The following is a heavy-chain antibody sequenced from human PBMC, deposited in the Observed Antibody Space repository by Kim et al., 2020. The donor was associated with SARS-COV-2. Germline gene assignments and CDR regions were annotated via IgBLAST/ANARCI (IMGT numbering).Heavy chain of an antibody. D-gene: IGHD6-13*01. CDR2: TYYRSKWYN. CDR3: ARVVSASGIAAAGTFEPTAFDI. Sequence: SQTLSLTCAISGDSVSSNSAAWNWIRQSPSRGLEWLGRTYYRSKWYNDYAVSVKSRITINPDTSKNQFSLQLNSVTPEDTAVYYCARVVSASGIAAAGTFEPTAFDIWGQWTMVTVSS. CDR1: GDSVSSNSAA. V-gene: IGHV6-1*01. J-gene: IGHJ3*02.